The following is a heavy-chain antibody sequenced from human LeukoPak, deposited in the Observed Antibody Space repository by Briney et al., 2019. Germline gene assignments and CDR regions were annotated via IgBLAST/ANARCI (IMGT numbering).Heavy chain of an antibody. V-gene: IGHV3-11*01. D-gene: IGHD5-24*01. CDR3: ARDVDGYNVYYYYGMDV. CDR2: ISSSGSTI. Sequence: PGGSLRLSCAASGFTFSDYYMSWIRQAPGKGLEWVSYISSSGSTIYYVDSVKGRFTISRDNAKNSLYLQMNSLRAEDTAVYYCARDVDGYNVYYYYGMDVWGQGTTVTVSS. CDR1: GFTFSDYY. J-gene: IGHJ6*02.